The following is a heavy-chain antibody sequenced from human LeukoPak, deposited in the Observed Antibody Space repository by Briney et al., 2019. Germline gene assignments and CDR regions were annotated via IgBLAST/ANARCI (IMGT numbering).Heavy chain of an antibody. J-gene: IGHJ5*02. Sequence: PGGSLRLSCAASGFTVSGNYMSWVRQAPGKGLEWVSVIYSGGTTYSADSVKGRFTISRDHSKNTLYLQMNSLRVGDTAVYYCARHDSWAGWFDPWGQGTLVTVSS. V-gene: IGHV3-53*01. CDR3: ARHDSWAGWFDP. CDR1: GFTVSGNY. D-gene: IGHD3-22*01. CDR2: IYSGGTT.